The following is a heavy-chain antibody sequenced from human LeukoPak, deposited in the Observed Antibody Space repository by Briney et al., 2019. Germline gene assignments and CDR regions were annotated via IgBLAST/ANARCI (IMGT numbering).Heavy chain of an antibody. CDR2: IYYSGST. V-gene: IGHV4-59*01. J-gene: IGHJ3*02. CDR1: GGSISSYY. D-gene: IGHD3-16*01. Sequence: TSETLSLTCTVSGGSISSYYWSWIRQPPGKGLEWIGYIYYSGSTNYNPSLKSRVTISVDTSKNQFSLKLSSVTAADTAVYYCARAGFYEHDAFDIWGQGTMVTVSS. CDR3: ARAGFYEHDAFDI.